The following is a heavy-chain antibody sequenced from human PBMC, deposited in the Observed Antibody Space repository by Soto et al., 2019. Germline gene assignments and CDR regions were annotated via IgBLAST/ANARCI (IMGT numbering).Heavy chain of an antibody. CDR1: GFTFSSYS. V-gene: IGHV3-21*01. CDR2: ISSSSSYI. Sequence: GGSLRLSCAASGFTFSSYSMNWVRQAPGKGLEWVSSISSSSSYIYYADSVKGRFTISRDNAKNSLYLQMNSLRAEDTAVYYCAKGYCSSTSCENWFDPWGQGTLVTVS. D-gene: IGHD2-2*01. CDR3: AKGYCSSTSCENWFDP. J-gene: IGHJ5*02.